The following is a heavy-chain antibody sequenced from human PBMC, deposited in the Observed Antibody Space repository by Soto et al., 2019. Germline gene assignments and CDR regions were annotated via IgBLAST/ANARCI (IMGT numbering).Heavy chain of an antibody. CDR2: VNPILSLS. CDR1: GDTFNFYS. Sequence: QVQLVQSGAEVKRPGSSVKVSCKASGDTFNFYSINWVRQAPGLGLEWLGRVNPILSLSNYAQRFQGRVTMTADKSTSKAYMILNSLKSEDTAIYYCATSYGSGYRAFDYWGQGALGTVSS. D-gene: IGHD3-10*01. CDR3: ATSYGSGYRAFDY. V-gene: IGHV1-69*02. J-gene: IGHJ4*02.